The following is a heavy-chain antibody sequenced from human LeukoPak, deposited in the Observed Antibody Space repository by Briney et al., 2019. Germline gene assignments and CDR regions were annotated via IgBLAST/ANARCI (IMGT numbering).Heavy chain of an antibody. Sequence: GGSLRLSCAASGFTFGAYTINWVRQAPGKGLEWVSCIFSRSESILYADSVKGRFTISRDNAKNSLYLQMDSLRVEDTAVYYCARDIEARALGYWGQGTLVTVSS. CDR1: GFTFGAYT. V-gene: IGHV3-21*01. CDR2: IFSRSESI. CDR3: ARDIEARALGY. D-gene: IGHD6-6*01. J-gene: IGHJ4*02.